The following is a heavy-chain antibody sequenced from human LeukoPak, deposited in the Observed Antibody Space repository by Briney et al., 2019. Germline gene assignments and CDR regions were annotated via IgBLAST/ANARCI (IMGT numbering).Heavy chain of an antibody. CDR2: MNPNSGNT. CDR1: GYTFTSYD. J-gene: IGHJ6*02. CDR3: ATGLGYCSSTSCYEYFYYYYYGMDV. Sequence: ASVKLSCKACGYTFTSYDINWVRQATGQGLEWMGWMNPNSGNTGYAQKFQGRVTMTRNTSISTAYMELSSLRSEDTAVYYCATGLGYCSSTSCYEYFYYYYYGMDVWGQGTTVTVSS. D-gene: IGHD2-2*01. V-gene: IGHV1-8*01.